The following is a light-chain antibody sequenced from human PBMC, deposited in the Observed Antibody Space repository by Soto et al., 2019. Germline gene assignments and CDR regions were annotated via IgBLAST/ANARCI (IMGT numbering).Light chain of an antibody. V-gene: IGLV2-14*03. J-gene: IGLJ1*01. CDR3: ISYTINTFYV. CDR1: SSDGGGSDF. Sequence: QSVLXQPASVSGSPGQSITISCTGTSSDGGGSDFVSWYQQYPGKAPRLMIYDVSNRPSGVSNRFSGSKSGNTASLTISGLQAEDEADYYCISYTINTFYVFGTG. CDR2: DVS.